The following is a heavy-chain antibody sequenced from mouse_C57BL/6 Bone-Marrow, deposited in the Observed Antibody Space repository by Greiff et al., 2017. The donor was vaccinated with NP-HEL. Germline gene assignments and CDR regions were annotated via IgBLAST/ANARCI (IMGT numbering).Heavy chain of an antibody. CDR3: ARGQLRLPSWFAY. CDR2: IYPGSGST. J-gene: IGHJ3*01. Sequence: QVQLQQPGAELVKPGASVKMSCKASGYTFTSYWITWVKQRPGQGLEWIGDIYPGSGSTNYNEKFKSKATLTVDTSSSTAYMQLSSLTSEDSAVYDCARGQLRLPSWFAYWGQGTLVTVSA. V-gene: IGHV1-55*01. CDR1: GYTFTSYW. D-gene: IGHD3-2*02.